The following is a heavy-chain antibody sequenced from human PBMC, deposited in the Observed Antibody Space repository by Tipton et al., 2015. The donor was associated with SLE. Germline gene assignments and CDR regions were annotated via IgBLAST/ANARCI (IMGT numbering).Heavy chain of an antibody. V-gene: IGHV1-18*01. Sequence: QLVQSGAEVKKPGASVNVFCKASGYSLMNYGISWVRQAPGQGLEWMGWITAYNGNTNYAQKLQGRVTMTTDTSTSTAYMELRSLRSDDTAVYYCVLVITNYYYYYMDVWGKGTTVTVSS. J-gene: IGHJ6*03. D-gene: IGHD3-9*01. CDR2: ITAYNGNT. CDR3: VLVITNYYYYYMDV. CDR1: GYSLMNYG.